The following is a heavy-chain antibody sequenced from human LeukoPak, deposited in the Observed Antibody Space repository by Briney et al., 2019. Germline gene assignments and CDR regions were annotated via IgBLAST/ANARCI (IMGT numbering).Heavy chain of an antibody. J-gene: IGHJ4*02. V-gene: IGHV4-34*01. Sequence: PSETLSLTCAVYGGSFSGYYWSWIRQPPGKGLEWIGEINHSGSTNYNPSLKSRVTISVDTSNNQFSLKLSSVTAADTAVYYCARGPATDIVLMVYAMSRHFDYWGQGTLVTVSS. CDR2: INHSGST. CDR3: ARGPATDIVLMVYAMSRHFDY. D-gene: IGHD2-8*01. CDR1: GGSFSGYY.